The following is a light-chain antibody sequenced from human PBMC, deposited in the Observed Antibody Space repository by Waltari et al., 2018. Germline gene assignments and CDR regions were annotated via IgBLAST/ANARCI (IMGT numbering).Light chain of an antibody. CDR3: QQLHTYPLT. CDR1: QDIAGY. V-gene: IGKV1-9*01. J-gene: IGKJ4*01. Sequence: IQLTQSPSSLSASVGDRVTITCRASQDIAGYLAWYQQKPGKAPNLLIYVSSTLQSGVPSRFSGSGSGTVFTLTISSLQPEDFVTYYCQQLHTYPLTFGGGPRWTS. CDR2: VSS.